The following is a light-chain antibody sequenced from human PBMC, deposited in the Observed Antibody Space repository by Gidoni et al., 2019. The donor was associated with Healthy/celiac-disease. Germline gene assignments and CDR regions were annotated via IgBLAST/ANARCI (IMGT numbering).Light chain of an antibody. V-gene: IGLV3-25*02. J-gene: IGLJ2*01. CDR2: KDS. CDR1: ALPKKY. Sequence: SYELTQPPSVSVPPGQTARITCSGDALPKKYAYWYQQKPGQAPVLVIYKDSARPSGIPERFSGSSSGTTVTLTISGVQAEDEADYYCQSADSSGIVVFGGGTKLTVL. CDR3: QSADSSGIVV.